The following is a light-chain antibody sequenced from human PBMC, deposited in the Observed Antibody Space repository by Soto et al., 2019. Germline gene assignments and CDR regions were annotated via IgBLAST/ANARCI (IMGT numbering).Light chain of an antibody. Sequence: DIQMTQSPSTLSASVGDRVTITCRASRSISNWLAWYQQKSGTAPKLLIHQASSLESGVPSRFSGSGSGTEFTLTISSVQPDDFATYYCQHYNTYSWFTFGPGTKVDIK. J-gene: IGKJ3*01. CDR1: RSISNW. V-gene: IGKV1-5*03. CDR2: QAS. CDR3: QHYNTYSWFT.